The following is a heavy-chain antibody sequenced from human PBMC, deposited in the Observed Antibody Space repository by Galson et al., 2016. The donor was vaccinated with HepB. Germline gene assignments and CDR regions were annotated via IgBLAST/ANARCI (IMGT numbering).Heavy chain of an antibody. V-gene: IGHV3-23*01. CDR2: INGGGGKT. J-gene: IGHJ3*02. CDR3: VIDPRGTQWLVVRKPSDI. CDR1: GFTLSKYY. Sequence: SLRLSCAASGFTLSKYYMAWVRQAPGKGLEWVSTINGGGGKTNYAASVKGRFTISRDNSKNTLFVQMNNLRAEDTALYYCVIDPRGTQWLVVRKPSDIWGQGTLVTVSS. D-gene: IGHD5-18*01.